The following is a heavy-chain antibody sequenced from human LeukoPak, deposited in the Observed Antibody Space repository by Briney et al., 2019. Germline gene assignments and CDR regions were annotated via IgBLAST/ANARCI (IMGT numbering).Heavy chain of an antibody. J-gene: IGHJ6*02. CDR3: ARELLVVVPAAEGRALNYYYYGMDV. Sequence: SETLSLTCTVSGGSISSSSYYWGWIRQPPGKGLEWIGSIYYSGSTYYNPSLKSRVTISVDTSKNQFSLKLSSVTAADTAVNYCARELLVVVPAAEGRALNYYYYGMDVWGQGTTVTVSS. CDR1: GGSISSSSYY. V-gene: IGHV4-39*07. CDR2: IYYSGST. D-gene: IGHD2-2*01.